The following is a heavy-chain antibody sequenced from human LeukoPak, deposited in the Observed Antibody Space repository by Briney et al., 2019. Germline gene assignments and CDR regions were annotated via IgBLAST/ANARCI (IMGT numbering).Heavy chain of an antibody. CDR2: INPSGGST. CDR1: GYTFTSYF. Sequence: ASVKVSCKASGYTFTSYFMHWVRQAPGQGLEWMGIINPSGGSTSYAQRFQGRVTITADESTSTAYMELSSLRSEDTAVYYCARVLYGGSYYFDYWGQGTLVTVSS. V-gene: IGHV1-46*01. CDR3: ARVLYGGSYYFDY. J-gene: IGHJ4*02. D-gene: IGHD4-23*01.